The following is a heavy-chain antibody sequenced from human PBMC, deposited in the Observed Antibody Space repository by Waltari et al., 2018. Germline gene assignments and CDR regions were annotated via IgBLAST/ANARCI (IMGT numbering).Heavy chain of an antibody. D-gene: IGHD3-10*01. Sequence: EVRLVESGGDLVQPGGSLRLSCAASGFPVSRDSMNWLRQAPGKGLEWVSVIYSGGSANYTDSVKGRFSVSRDNSRNTLYLQMNGLRADDTAIYYCARGHRGSRPLWGQGTLVTVSS. J-gene: IGHJ4*02. V-gene: IGHV3-53*01. CDR1: GFPVSRDS. CDR3: ARGHRGSRPL. CDR2: IYSGGSA.